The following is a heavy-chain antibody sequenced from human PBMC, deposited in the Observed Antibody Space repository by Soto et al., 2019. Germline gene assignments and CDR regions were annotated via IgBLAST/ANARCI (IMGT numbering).Heavy chain of an antibody. J-gene: IGHJ4*02. CDR3: ARSVFG. CDR1: GGPISSCGYY. CDR2: ISYRGSI. V-gene: IGHV4-31*03. Sequence: QVQLQESGPGLVKPSQTLSLTCTVSGGPISSCGYYWNWIRQHPGKGLEWIGYISYRGSIYYTPSLKPRVTISVDTSKTRFSLKLSSVTAADTAVYYCARSVFGWGRGPLFTVSS. D-gene: IGHD3-10*02.